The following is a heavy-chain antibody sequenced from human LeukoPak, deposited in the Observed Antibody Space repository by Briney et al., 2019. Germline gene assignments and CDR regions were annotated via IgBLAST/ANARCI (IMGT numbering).Heavy chain of an antibody. D-gene: IGHD5-24*01. CDR2: IKQDGSKK. V-gene: IGHV3-7*04. Sequence: GGSLRLSCVASGFPFSSYWMIWVRQAPGKELEWVANIKQDGSKKSYVDSVKGRFTISRDNAKNSLYLQMNSLRAEDTAIYYCTRVGYIDEGIDYWGQGTLVTVSS. CDR1: GFPFSSYW. J-gene: IGHJ4*02. CDR3: TRVGYIDEGIDY.